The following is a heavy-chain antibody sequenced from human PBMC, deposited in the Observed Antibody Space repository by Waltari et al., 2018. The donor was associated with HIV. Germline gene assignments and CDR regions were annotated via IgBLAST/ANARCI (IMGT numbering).Heavy chain of an antibody. D-gene: IGHD3-22*01. CDR3: ASGALHYYDSSGYPDY. V-gene: IGHV1-69*02. CDR1: GGIFSSHP. J-gene: IGHJ4*02. Sequence: QVQLVQSGAGVKKPGSLVKVSCKAPGGIFSSHPITRVRPPTGQGLEWMGRIIPILGIANYAQKFQGRVTITADKSTSTAYMELSSLRSEDTAVYYCASGALHYYDSSGYPDYWGQGTLVTVSS. CDR2: IIPILGIA.